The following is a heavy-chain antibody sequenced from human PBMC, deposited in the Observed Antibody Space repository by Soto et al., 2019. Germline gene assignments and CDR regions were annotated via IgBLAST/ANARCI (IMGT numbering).Heavy chain of an antibody. CDR3: TRPPSGSYGDDFDY. J-gene: IGHJ4*02. CDR1: GFSFSGSA. V-gene: IGHV3-73*01. D-gene: IGHD1-26*01. CDR2: IRDKANHYAT. Sequence: PAGSLRLSCRVAGFSFSGSAMHWVRQACGKGLEWVGHIRDKANHYATAYAASLKGRFIISRDDSQNTAYLQMSRLKADDTAVYYCTRPPSGSYGDDFDYWGQGTLVTVSS.